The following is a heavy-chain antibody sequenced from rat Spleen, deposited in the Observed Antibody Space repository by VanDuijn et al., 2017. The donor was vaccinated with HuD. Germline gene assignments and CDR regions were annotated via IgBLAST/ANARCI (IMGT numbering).Heavy chain of an antibody. J-gene: IGHJ3*01. V-gene: IGHV2S30*01. CDR1: GFSLNNYG. CDR3: ARTYGGYTQHWFPY. D-gene: IGHD1-11*01. CDR2: VTYNGDT. Sequence: QVQLKESGPGLVQPSQTLSLTCTVSGFSLNNYGVIWVRQPPGKGLEWMGRVTYNGDTSYNSALKYRLNISRDTSKSQVFLKMNSLQTEDTAIYFCARTYGGYTQHWFPYWGQGTLVTVSS.